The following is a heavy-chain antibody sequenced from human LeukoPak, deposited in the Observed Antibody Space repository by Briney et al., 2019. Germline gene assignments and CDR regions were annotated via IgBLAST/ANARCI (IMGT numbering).Heavy chain of an antibody. Sequence: PSETLSLTCTVSGGSISSSSYYWGWIRQPPGKGLEWIGSIYYSGSTYYNPSLKSRVTTSVDTSKNQFSLKLSSVTAADTAVYYCARVDSSGCDYWGQGTLVTVSS. CDR1: GGSISSSSYY. V-gene: IGHV4-39*07. CDR3: ARVDSSGCDY. D-gene: IGHD6-19*01. CDR2: IYYSGST. J-gene: IGHJ4*02.